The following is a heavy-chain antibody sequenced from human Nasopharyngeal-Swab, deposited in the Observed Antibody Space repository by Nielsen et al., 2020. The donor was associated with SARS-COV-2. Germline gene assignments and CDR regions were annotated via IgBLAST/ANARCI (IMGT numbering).Heavy chain of an antibody. V-gene: IGHV1-24*01. D-gene: IGHD4-23*01. Sequence: ASVKVSCKVSGYTLTELSMHWVRQAPGKGLEWMGGFDPEDGETIYAQKFQGRVTMTEDTSTDTAYMELSSLRSEDTVVYYCATGPLYTVAPYYYYYYYMDVWGKGTTVTVSS. CDR3: ATGPLYTVAPYYYYYYYMDV. CDR2: FDPEDGET. J-gene: IGHJ6*03. CDR1: GYTLTELS.